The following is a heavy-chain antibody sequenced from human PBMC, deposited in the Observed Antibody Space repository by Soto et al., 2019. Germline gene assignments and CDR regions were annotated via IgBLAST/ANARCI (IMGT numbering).Heavy chain of an antibody. CDR3: ARDYYDYIWGSYRPDAFDI. Sequence: PSVKVSCKASGYTFTSYGISWVRQAPGQGLEWMGWISAYNGNTNYAQKLQGRVTMTTDTSTSTAYMELRSLRSDDTAVYYCARDYYDYIWGSYRPDAFDIWGQGTMVTVSS. CDR1: GYTFTSYG. V-gene: IGHV1-18*01. J-gene: IGHJ3*02. D-gene: IGHD3-16*02. CDR2: ISAYNGNT.